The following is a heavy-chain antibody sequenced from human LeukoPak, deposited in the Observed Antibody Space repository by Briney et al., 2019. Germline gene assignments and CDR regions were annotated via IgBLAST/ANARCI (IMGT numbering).Heavy chain of an antibody. CDR2: IYTSGST. D-gene: IGHD6-19*01. J-gene: IGHJ3*02. CDR3: ARENSSGWYVAFDI. CDR1: GGSISSYY. Sequence: SETLSLTCTVSGGSISSYYWSWIRQPAGKGLEWIGRIYTSGSTNYNPSLKSRVTMSVDTSKNQFSLKLSSVTAADTAVYYCARENSSGWYVAFDIWGQGTMVTVSS. V-gene: IGHV4-4*07.